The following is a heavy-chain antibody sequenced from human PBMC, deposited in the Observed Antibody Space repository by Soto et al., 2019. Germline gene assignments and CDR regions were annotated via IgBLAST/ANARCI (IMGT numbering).Heavy chain of an antibody. D-gene: IGHD3-16*01. CDR2: VNPNSGGT. V-gene: IGHV1-2*02. Sequence: ASVKVSCKASGYTFTGYYMHWVRQAPGQGLEWMGWVNPNSGGTNYAQKFQGRVTMTRDTSISTAYMELSRLRSDDTAVYYCARVGRLGEFIAFDIWGQETMVTVSS. CDR3: ARVGRLGEFIAFDI. J-gene: IGHJ3*02. CDR1: GYTFTGYY.